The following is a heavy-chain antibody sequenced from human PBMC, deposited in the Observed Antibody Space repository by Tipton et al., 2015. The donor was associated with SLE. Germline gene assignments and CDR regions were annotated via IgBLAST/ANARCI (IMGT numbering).Heavy chain of an antibody. D-gene: IGHD2-2*01. V-gene: IGHV4-30-4*01. Sequence: TLSLTCTVSGGSISSGDYYWSWIRQPPGKGLEWIGYIYYSGSTNYNPSLKSRVTISVDTSKNQFSLRLSSLTAADTAVYYCARGPGDYQGGFFDYWGQGTLVTVSS. CDR1: GGSISSGDYY. J-gene: IGHJ4*02. CDR2: IYYSGST. CDR3: ARGPGDYQGGFFDY.